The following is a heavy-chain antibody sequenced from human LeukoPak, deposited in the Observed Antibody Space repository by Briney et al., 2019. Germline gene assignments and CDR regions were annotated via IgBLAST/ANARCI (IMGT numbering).Heavy chain of an antibody. D-gene: IGHD5-18*01. CDR3: ARHLSGITGYTYGRGIDY. CDR2: IKKDGSEK. CDR1: GFTFSSYW. Sequence: GGSLRLSCAASGFTFSSYWMSWVRQAPGKGLEWVANIKKDGSEKYYVDSVKGRFTISRDNAKKSLYLQMNSLGAEDTAVYYCARHLSGITGYTYGRGIDYWGQGTLVTVSS. V-gene: IGHV3-7*01. J-gene: IGHJ4*02.